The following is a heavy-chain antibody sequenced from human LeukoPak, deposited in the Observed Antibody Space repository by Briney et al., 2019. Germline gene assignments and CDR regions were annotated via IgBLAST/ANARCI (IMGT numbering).Heavy chain of an antibody. D-gene: IGHD6-19*01. CDR2: IWYDGSNK. CDR1: GYTFSSYG. V-gene: IGHV3-33*01. Sequence: GGSLRLSCAASGYTFSSYGMHWVRQAPGKGLEWVAVIWYDGSNKYYADTVKGRFTISRDNSKNTLYLQMNSLRAEDTAVYYCARDDVAVTGALDFWGQGTLVTVSS. CDR3: ARDDVAVTGALDF. J-gene: IGHJ4*02.